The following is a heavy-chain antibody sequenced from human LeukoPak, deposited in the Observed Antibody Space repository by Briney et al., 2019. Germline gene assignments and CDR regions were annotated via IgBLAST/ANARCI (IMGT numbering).Heavy chain of an antibody. J-gene: IGHJ3*02. D-gene: IGHD3-22*01. V-gene: IGHV4-4*02. CDR3: ARATYYYDSRGFRVGAFDI. CDR1: GGSISSSNW. CDR2: IYHSGST. Sequence: SETLSLTCAVSGGSISSSNWWSWVRQPPGKGLEWIGEIYHSGSTNYNPSLKSRVTISVDTSKNQFSLKLSSVTAADTAVYYCARATYYYDSRGFRVGAFDIWGQGTMVTVSS.